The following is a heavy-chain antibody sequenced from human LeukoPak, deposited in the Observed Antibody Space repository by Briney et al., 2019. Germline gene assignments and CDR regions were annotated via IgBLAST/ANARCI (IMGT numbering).Heavy chain of an antibody. J-gene: IGHJ4*02. CDR1: GYTFTSYD. CDR2: MNPNSGNT. D-gene: IGHD3-22*01. V-gene: IGHV1-8*01. CDR3: ARSQSRRITMIVVVITSYYFDY. Sequence: ASVKVSCKASGYTFTSYDINWVRQATGQGLEWMGWMNPNSGNTGYAQKFQGRVTMPRNTSISTAYMELSSLRSEDTAVYYCARSQSRRITMIVVVITSYYFDYWGQGTLVTVSS.